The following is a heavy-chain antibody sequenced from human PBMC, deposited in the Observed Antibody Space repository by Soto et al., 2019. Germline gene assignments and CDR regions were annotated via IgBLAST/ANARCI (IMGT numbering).Heavy chain of an antibody. J-gene: IGHJ5*02. CDR1: GYTFTSYG. V-gene: IGHV1-18*01. Sequence: QVPLVQSGAEVKKPAASVKVSCKASGYTFTSYGISWVRQAPGQGLEWMGWISAYNGNTNYAQKLQGRVTMTTDTSTSTAYMELRSLRSDDTAMYYCARDPTGTTLGWFDPWGQGTLVTVSS. D-gene: IGHD1-7*01. CDR2: ISAYNGNT. CDR3: ARDPTGTTLGWFDP.